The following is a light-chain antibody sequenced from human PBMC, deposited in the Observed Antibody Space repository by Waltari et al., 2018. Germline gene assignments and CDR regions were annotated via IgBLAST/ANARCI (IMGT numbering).Light chain of an antibody. V-gene: IGKV2D-29*02. Sequence: LMTQSPLFLSVTPGQPASISCQSSQSLLHSDGNTYLNWYLQKPGQSPQLLLYEVSSRFSGVSDRFSGSGSGTDFTLHISRVEVEDVGVYYCMQSIPLPLTFGGGTQLET. CDR2: EVS. J-gene: IGKJ4*01. CDR3: MQSIPLPLT. CDR1: QSLLHSDGNTY.